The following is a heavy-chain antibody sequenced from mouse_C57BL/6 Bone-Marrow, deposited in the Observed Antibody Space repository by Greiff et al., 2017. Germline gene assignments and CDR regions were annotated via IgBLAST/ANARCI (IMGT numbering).Heavy chain of an antibody. CDR2: IDPSDSYT. Sequence: QVQLQQPGAELVKPGASVKLSCKASGYTFTSYWMQWVKQRPGQGLEWIGEIDPSDSYTNYNQKFKGKATLTVDTSSSTAYMQLSSLTSEDSAVYNCARSSVVYWGQGTLVTVSA. V-gene: IGHV1-50*01. J-gene: IGHJ3*01. CDR3: ARSSVVY. CDR1: GYTFTSYW.